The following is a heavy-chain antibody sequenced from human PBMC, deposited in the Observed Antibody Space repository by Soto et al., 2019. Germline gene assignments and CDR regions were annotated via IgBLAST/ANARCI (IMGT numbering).Heavy chain of an antibody. J-gene: IGHJ6*02. V-gene: IGHV1-18*01. D-gene: IGHD1-26*01. CDR2: ISTYNGDT. Sequence: QVQLVQSGPEVRKPGASVKVSCKASGYTFTTSGISWVRQVPGQGLEWMGWISTYNGDTNSAQNFQGRVLMTADTSTGTAYMELMSLKSDDTAVYYCARQGSWPYYYYGLDVWGQGTTVTVSS. CDR3: ARQGSWPYYYYGLDV. CDR1: GYTFTTSG.